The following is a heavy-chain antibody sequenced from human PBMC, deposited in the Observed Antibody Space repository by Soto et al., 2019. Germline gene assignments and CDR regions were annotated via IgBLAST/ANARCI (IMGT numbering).Heavy chain of an antibody. J-gene: IGHJ4*02. CDR1: TGSISSGNW. Sequence: QVQLRESGPGLVEASGTLSLTCEVSTGSISSGNWWSWVRQPPGKGLEWIGEIYYTGATNYNPSLKSQITMTIDKSKDHFSLSLRSATAADTAVYYCARVFSSGSGWMYYFDFWGQGTLVSVSS. CDR3: ARVFSSGSGWMYYFDF. D-gene: IGHD6-25*01. V-gene: IGHV4-4*02. CDR2: IYYTGAT.